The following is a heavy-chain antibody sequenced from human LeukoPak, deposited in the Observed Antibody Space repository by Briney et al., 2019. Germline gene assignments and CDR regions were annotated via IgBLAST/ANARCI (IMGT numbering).Heavy chain of an antibody. Sequence: SETLSLTCTVSGGSISSGGYYWSWIRQHPGKGLEWIGYIYYSGSTYYNPSLKSRVTISVDTSKNQFSLKLSSVTAADTAVYYCARERGIVVVPAGPDYMDVCGKGTTVTVSS. V-gene: IGHV4-31*03. CDR1: GGSISSGGYY. J-gene: IGHJ6*03. D-gene: IGHD2-2*01. CDR2: IYYSGST. CDR3: ARERGIVVVPAGPDYMDV.